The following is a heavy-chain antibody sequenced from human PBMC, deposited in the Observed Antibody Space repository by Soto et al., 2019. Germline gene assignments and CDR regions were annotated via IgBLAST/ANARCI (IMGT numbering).Heavy chain of an antibody. CDR2: ISSSGSTI. J-gene: IGHJ3*02. V-gene: IGHV3-11*01. Sequence: VVYLRLSWSASGLTFSDYYMSWIRQAPGKGLEWVSYISSSGSTIYYADSVKGRFTISRDNAKNSLYLQMNSLRAEDTAVYYCARGTGTFLYDAFDIWVLGTMATPSS. CDR3: ARGTGTFLYDAFDI. D-gene: IGHD1-1*01. CDR1: GLTFSDYY.